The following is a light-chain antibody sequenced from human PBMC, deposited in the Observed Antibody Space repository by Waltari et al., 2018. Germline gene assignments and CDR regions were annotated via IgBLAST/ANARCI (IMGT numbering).Light chain of an antibody. J-gene: IGKJ1*01. CDR3: QQYNNWFWT. CDR2: GAS. V-gene: IGKV3-15*01. Sequence: EIVMTQSPATLSVSPGERATLSCRASQSVSSNLAWYQQKPGQAPRLLIYGASTRATGIPARFSGSGSGTEFTLTISSLQSEDFAVYYCQQYNNWFWTFGQGTKAEIK. CDR1: QSVSSN.